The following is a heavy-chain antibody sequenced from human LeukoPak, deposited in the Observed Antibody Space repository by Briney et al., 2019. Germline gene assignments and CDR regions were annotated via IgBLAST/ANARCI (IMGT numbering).Heavy chain of an antibody. CDR3: ARQVVPAAIPRYYFDY. CDR1: GYTFTSYG. CDR2: ISAYNGNT. D-gene: IGHD2-2*02. Sequence: GASVKVYCKASGYTFTSYGISWVRQAPGQGLEWMGWISAYNGNTNYAQKLQGRVTMTTDTSTSTAYMELRSLRSDDTAVYYCARQVVPAAIPRYYFDYWGQGTLVTVSS. V-gene: IGHV1-18*01. J-gene: IGHJ4*02.